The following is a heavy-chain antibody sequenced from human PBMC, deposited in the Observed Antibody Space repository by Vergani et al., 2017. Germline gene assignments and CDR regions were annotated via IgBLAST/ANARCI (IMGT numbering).Heavy chain of an antibody. CDR1: GYTFSNYY. D-gene: IGHD3-9*01. J-gene: IGHJ4*02. Sequence: QVHVVQSGAEVKKSGASVKVSCKTSGYTFSNYYMHWVRQAPGQGLEWMGIINPSGGHTNYAHKFQGRVTMTRDTSTSTVYMELSSLRSEDTAIYYCARGDYGILTGYRYWGQGTLVTVSA. CDR3: ARGDYGILTGYRY. V-gene: IGHV1-46*03. CDR2: INPSGGHT.